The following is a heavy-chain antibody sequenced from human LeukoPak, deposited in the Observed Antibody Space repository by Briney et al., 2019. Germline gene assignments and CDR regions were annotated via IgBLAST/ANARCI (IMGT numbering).Heavy chain of an antibody. CDR1: GFTFSSYW. CDR3: AGVEGYYDSSGYYYRGAFDI. V-gene: IGHV3-7*04. J-gene: IGHJ3*02. CDR2: IKQDGSEK. Sequence: GGSLRLSCAASGFTFSSYWMSWVRQAPGKGLEWVANIKQDGSEKYYVDSVKGRFTISRDNAKNSLYLQMNSLRAEDTAVYYCAGVEGYYDSSGYYYRGAFDIWGQGTMVTVSS. D-gene: IGHD3-22*01.